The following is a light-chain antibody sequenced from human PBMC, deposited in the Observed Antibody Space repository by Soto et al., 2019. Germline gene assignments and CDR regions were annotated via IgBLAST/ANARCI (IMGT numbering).Light chain of an antibody. CDR1: SSDVGSYDL. Sequence: QSALTQPASVSGSPGQSITISCIVTSSDVGSYDLVSWYQQYPGKAPKLMIYEATKRPSGVSNRFSGSKSGNTASLTISGLQADDEADYYCCAYTSGATLVFGGGTKLTVL. J-gene: IGLJ3*02. CDR2: EAT. V-gene: IGLV2-23*01. CDR3: CAYTSGATLV.